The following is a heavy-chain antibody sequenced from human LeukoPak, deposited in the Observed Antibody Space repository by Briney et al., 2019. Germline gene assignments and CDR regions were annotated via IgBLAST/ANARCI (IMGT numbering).Heavy chain of an antibody. J-gene: IGHJ4*02. CDR3: AREAPGRRYYGSGSFSPDY. V-gene: IGHV7-4-1*02. Sequence: GASVKVSCKASGYTFTSYAMNWVRQAPGQGLEWMGWINTNTGNPTYAQGFTGRFVFSLDTSVSTAYLQISSLKAEDTAVYYCAREAPGRRYYGSGSFSPDYWGQGTLVTVSS. D-gene: IGHD3-10*01. CDR2: INTNTGNP. CDR1: GYTFTSYA.